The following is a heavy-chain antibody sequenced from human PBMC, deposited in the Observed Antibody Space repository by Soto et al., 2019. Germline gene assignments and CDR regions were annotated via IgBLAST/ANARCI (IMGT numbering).Heavy chain of an antibody. CDR2: INAGNGDT. Sequence: QVQLVQSGAEEKKPGASVKVSCKASGDTFSHYALHWVRQAPGQRPEWMGWINAGNGDTRFSQTFQGRLTLTRDTSATKAYMELGSLTSEYTAVYYCATTCDSSTYYSPACTEYFHHWGQGTLVTVSS. CDR3: ATTCDSSTYYSPACTEYFHH. CDR1: GDTFSHYA. D-gene: IGHD3-22*01. V-gene: IGHV1-3*05. J-gene: IGHJ1*01.